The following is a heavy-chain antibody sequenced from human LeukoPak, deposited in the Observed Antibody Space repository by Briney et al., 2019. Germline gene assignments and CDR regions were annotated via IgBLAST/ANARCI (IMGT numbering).Heavy chain of an antibody. CDR1: GFTFRSYS. J-gene: IGHJ4*02. D-gene: IGHD3-10*01. V-gene: IGHV3-21*01. CDR3: ARVNDYDSGSYYTRDY. Sequence: GGSLRPSCAASGFTFRSYSMNWVRQAPGKGLEWVSSISSSSSYIYYADSVKGRFTISRDNAKNSLYLQMNSLRDEDTAVYYCARVNDYDSGSYYTRDYGGQGTLVTVSS. CDR2: ISSSSSYI.